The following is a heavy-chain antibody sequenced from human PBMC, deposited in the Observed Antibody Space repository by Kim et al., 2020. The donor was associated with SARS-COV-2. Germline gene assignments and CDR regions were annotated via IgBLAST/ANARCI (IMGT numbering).Heavy chain of an antibody. CDR3: TRSTGSGLGAY. J-gene: IGHJ4*02. CDR2: T. Sequence: TEYAASVKGSFTISRDDSKSIAYLQMNSLKTEDTAVYYCTRSTGSGLGAYWGQGTLVTVSS. D-gene: IGHD3-10*01. V-gene: IGHV3-49*02.